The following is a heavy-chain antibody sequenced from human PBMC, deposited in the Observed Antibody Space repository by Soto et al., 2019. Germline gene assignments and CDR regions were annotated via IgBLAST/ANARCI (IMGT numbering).Heavy chain of an antibody. CDR1: GVSIDNFF. D-gene: IGHD3-16*01. CDR3: ARHRGGITVSSKPLGEWFDP. Sequence: QVQLQESGPGLLRPSETLSLTCTVSGVSIDNFFWSWIRQTPGQGLGWIGYVSQGGAAAYMAEGGTTGNNHSLESRPTRSLDLPKNQFALKLTSVTAADTGVYYCARHRGGITVSSKPLGEWFDPWGQGTLVTVSS. V-gene: IGHV4-59*03. CDR2: VSQGGAA. J-gene: IGHJ5*02.